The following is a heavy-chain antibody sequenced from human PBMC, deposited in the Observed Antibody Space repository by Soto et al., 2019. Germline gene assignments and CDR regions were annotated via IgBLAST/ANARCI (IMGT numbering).Heavy chain of an antibody. CDR2: IYYSERTSYNSGST. Sequence: SETLSLTCTVSGDSMTSSSYYWGWIRQPPGKGLEWIGSIYYSERTSYNSGSTYYSPSLNNRVTISGDTSKSQFSLKLAAVTAADTAVYYCARHTRNQFDPWGQGTLVTVSS. V-gene: IGHV4-39*01. J-gene: IGHJ5*02. CDR3: ARHTRNQFDP. CDR1: GDSMTSSSYY.